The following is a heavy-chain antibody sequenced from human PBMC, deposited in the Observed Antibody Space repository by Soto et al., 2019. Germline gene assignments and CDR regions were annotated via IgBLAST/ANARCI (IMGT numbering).Heavy chain of an antibody. CDR3: ASSPLSFLFCSSTSCNWFDP. CDR1: GYSISSGYY. Sequence: SETLSLTCTVSGYSISSGYYWGWIRQPPGKGLEWIGSIYHSGSTYYNPSLKSRVTISVDTSKNQFSLKLSSVTAADTAVYYCASSPLSFLFCSSTSCNWFDPWGQGTLVTVSS. J-gene: IGHJ5*02. CDR2: IYHSGST. D-gene: IGHD2-2*01. V-gene: IGHV4-38-2*02.